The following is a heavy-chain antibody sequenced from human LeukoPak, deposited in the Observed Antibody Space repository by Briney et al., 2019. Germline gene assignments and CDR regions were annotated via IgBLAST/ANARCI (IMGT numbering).Heavy chain of an antibody. CDR2: ISAYNGNT. V-gene: IGHV1-18*01. J-gene: IGHJ5*02. D-gene: IGHD3-10*01. CDR3: ARDGLLVHYGSATYNWFDP. Sequence: ASVKVSCKASGYTFTSYGISWVRQAPGQGLEWMGWISAYNGNTNYAQKLQGRVTMTTDTSTSTAYMELRSLRSDDTAVYYCARDGLLVHYGSATYNWFDPWGQGTLVTVSS. CDR1: GYTFTSYG.